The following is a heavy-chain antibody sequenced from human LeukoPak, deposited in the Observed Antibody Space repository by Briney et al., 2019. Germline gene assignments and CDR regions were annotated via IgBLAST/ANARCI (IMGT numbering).Heavy chain of an antibody. CDR3: GNPIQGTGGTQPSF. CDR2: ICYDGSNK. J-gene: IGHJ6*02. Sequence: GGSLRLSCAASGFTFSSYVMQWVRQAPGKGLEGVAVICYDGSNKYSAASVTGRFTISRDNSTNPLYLQMNSLRAEDTAVYYCGNPIQGTGGTQPSFWGQGTTVTVSS. V-gene: IGHV3-30*02. D-gene: IGHD2-8*02. CDR1: GFTFSSYV.